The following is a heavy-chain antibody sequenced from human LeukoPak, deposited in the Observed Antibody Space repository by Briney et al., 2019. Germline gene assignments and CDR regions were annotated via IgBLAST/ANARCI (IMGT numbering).Heavy chain of an antibody. Sequence: ASVKVSCKASGYTFTGYYMHWVRQAPGQGLEWMGWINPNSGGTNYAQKFQGRVTMTRDTSISTAYMELSRLRSDDTAVYYCARASGSYLVWFDPWGQGTLVTVSS. J-gene: IGHJ5*02. CDR3: ARASGSYLVWFDP. V-gene: IGHV1-2*02. CDR2: INPNSGGT. D-gene: IGHD1-26*01. CDR1: GYTFTGYY.